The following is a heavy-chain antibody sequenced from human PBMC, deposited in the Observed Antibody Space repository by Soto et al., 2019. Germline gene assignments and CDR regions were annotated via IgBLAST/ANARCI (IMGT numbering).Heavy chain of an antibody. D-gene: IGHD5-12*01. Sequence: SVKVSCKASGGTFSSYAISWVRQAPGQGLEWMGGIIPIFGTANYAQKFQGRVTITADESTSTAYMELSSLRSEDTAVYYCARSGYESRGTQATADWGQGTLVTVAS. V-gene: IGHV1-69*13. CDR1: GGTFSSYA. J-gene: IGHJ4*02. CDR2: IIPIFGTA. CDR3: ARSGYESRGTQATAD.